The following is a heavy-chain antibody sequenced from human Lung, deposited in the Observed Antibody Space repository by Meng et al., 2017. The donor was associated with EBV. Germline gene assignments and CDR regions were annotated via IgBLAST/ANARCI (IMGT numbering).Heavy chain of an antibody. CDR1: GYTFTSYA. J-gene: IGHJ4*02. D-gene: IGHD2-8*01. CDR3: ARGEGYCTNGVCSPGY. V-gene: IGHV1-3*01. Sequence: QVQLVQSGAAVXXXXXSVKVSXXXSGYTFTSYAMHWVRQAPGQRLEWMGWINAVNGNTKYSQKFQGRVTITRDTSASTAYMELSSLRSEDTAVYYCARGEGYCTNGVCSPGYWGQGSLVTVSS. CDR2: INAVNGNT.